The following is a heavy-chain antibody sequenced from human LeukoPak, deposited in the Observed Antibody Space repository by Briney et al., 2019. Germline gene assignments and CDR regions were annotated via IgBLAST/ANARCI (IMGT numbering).Heavy chain of an antibody. J-gene: IGHJ4*02. CDR2: IGHSGADI. V-gene: IGHV3-9*01. CDR3: AKDRGGLVDTGTLDY. CDR1: GFAFQNHA. Sequence: GGSLRLSCAASGFAFQNHAMHWVRQAPGKGLEWVSGIGHSGADIGYADSVMGRFTISRDNAKNSLYLQMNSLRPEDTALYYCAKDRGGLVDTGTLDYWGQGTPVTVSS. D-gene: IGHD5-18*01.